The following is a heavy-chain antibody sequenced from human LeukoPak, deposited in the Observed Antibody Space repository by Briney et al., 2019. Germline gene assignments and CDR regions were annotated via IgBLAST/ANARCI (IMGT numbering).Heavy chain of an antibody. CDR2: VSPPGGGT. CDR1: GFTFSNHG. Sequence: PGGSLRLSCAASGFTFSNHGMNWVRQAPGKGLEWLSGVSPPGGGTYYADSVKGRFTISRDDSKNTLSLQMNSLRVEDTAVYYCARAQTYGDSRLLLDYWGQGTLVTVSS. D-gene: IGHD4-17*01. J-gene: IGHJ4*02. V-gene: IGHV3-23*01. CDR3: ARAQTYGDSRLLLDY.